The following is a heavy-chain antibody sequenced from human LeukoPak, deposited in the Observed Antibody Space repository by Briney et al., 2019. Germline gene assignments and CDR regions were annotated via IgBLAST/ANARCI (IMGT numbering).Heavy chain of an antibody. Sequence: GDSVKVSCKASGYTFTGYYMHWVRQAPGQGLEWMGRINPNSGGTNYAQKFQGRVTMTRDTSISTAYMELSRLRSDDTAVYYCARDSRRITMIVVVPPDYWGQGTLVTVSS. CDR2: INPNSGGT. CDR1: GYTFTGYY. V-gene: IGHV1-2*06. J-gene: IGHJ4*02. CDR3: ARDSRRITMIVVVPPDY. D-gene: IGHD3-22*01.